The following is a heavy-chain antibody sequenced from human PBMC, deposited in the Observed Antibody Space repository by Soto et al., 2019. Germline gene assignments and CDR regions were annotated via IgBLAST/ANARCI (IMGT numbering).Heavy chain of an antibody. Sequence: GGSLRLSCAASGFTFSSYSMNWVRQAPGKGLEWVSYISSSSSTIYYADSVKGRFTISRDNAKNSLYLQMNSLRAEDTAVYYCARGSIPGTTWSDAFDIWGQGTMVTVSS. J-gene: IGHJ3*02. CDR1: GFTFSSYS. V-gene: IGHV3-48*04. CDR2: ISSSSSTI. D-gene: IGHD1-7*01. CDR3: ARGSIPGTTWSDAFDI.